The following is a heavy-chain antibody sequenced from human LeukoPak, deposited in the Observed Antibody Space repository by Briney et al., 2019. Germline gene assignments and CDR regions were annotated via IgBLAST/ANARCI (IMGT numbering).Heavy chain of an antibody. J-gene: IGHJ4*02. V-gene: IGHV1-46*01. D-gene: IGHD3-22*01. Sequence: ASVKVSCKASGYTFTSNYIHWVRQAPGQGLEWMGMIYPRDGSTSYAQKFQGRVTITADESTSTAYMELSSLRSEDTAVYYCARKGAVYYYDSSGYLNWGQGTLVTVSS. CDR1: GYTFTSNY. CDR2: IYPRDGST. CDR3: ARKGAVYYYDSSGYLN.